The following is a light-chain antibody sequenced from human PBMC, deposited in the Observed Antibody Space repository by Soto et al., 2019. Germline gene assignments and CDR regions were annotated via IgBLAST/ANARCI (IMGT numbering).Light chain of an antibody. CDR3: CSYAGGTSVV. V-gene: IGLV2-23*01. Sequence: QSVLTQPASVSGSPGQSITISCTGTSIDVGKYNLVSWYQQHPGKAPKLMIYEDVERPSGISNRFSGSKSGNTASLTISGLRTEDEADYYCCSYAGGTSVVFGGGTKLTVL. J-gene: IGLJ2*01. CDR1: SIDVGKYNL. CDR2: EDV.